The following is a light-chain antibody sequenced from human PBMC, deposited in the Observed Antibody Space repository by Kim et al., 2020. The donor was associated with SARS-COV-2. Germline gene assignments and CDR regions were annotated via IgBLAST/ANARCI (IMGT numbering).Light chain of an antibody. CDR3: CSYAGSSTLYV. Sequence: QSALTQPASVSGSPGQSITISCTGTSSDVGSYNLVSWYQQHPGKAPKLMIYEVSKRPSGVSNRFSGSKSGNTASLTISGLQAEDEADYYCCSYAGSSTLYVFGTATKVTVL. V-gene: IGLV2-23*02. J-gene: IGLJ1*01. CDR1: SSDVGSYNL. CDR2: EVS.